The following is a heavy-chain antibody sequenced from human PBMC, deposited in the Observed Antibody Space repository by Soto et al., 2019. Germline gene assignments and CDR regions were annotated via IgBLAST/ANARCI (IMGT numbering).Heavy chain of an antibody. CDR3: ARPKGGMNPLDY. Sequence: GESLKISCKTAGYGFRSYWIAWVRQMPGKGLEWMGMIYPGDSDTRYSPSFKGQVTISADKSISTAYLQWNNLKASDTAMYYCARPKGGMNPLDYWGQGTLVTAPQ. J-gene: IGHJ4*02. CDR1: GYGFRSYW. D-gene: IGHD2-15*01. CDR2: IYPGDSDT. V-gene: IGHV5-51*01.